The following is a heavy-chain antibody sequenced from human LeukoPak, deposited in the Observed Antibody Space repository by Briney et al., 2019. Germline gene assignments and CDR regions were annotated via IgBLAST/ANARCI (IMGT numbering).Heavy chain of an antibody. J-gene: IGHJ3*02. CDR3: AREYSGYDKKDAFDI. CDR1: GYTFTSYG. Sequence: GASVKVSCKASGYTFTSYGISWVRQAPGQGLEWMGIINPSGGSTSYAQKFQGRVTMTRDTSTSTVYMELSSLRSEDTAVYYCAREYSGYDKKDAFDIWGQGTMVTVSS. D-gene: IGHD5-12*01. CDR2: INPSGGST. V-gene: IGHV1-46*01.